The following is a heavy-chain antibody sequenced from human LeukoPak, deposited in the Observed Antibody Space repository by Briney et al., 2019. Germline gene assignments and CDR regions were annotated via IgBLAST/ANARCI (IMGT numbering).Heavy chain of an antibody. D-gene: IGHD3-3*01. J-gene: IGHJ4*02. CDR3: ARHSSLRFLEWLSIDY. CDR2: IYPGDSDT. CDR1: GYSFTSYW. Sequence: GESLKISCKGSGYSFTSYWIGWVRQMPGKGLEGMGIIYPGDSDTRYSPSFQGQVTISADKSISTAYLQWSSLKASDTAMYYCARHSSLRFLEWLSIDYWGQGTLVTVSS. V-gene: IGHV5-51*01.